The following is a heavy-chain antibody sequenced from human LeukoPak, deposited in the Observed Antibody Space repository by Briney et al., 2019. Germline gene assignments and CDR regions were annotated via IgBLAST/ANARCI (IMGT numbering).Heavy chain of an antibody. Sequence: AASLQISCKGSGYSFTSYWIGWVRPLPGKGLEWMGIIYPGDSDTRYSPSFQGQVTITADKSISTAYLQWSSLKASDTAMYYCARSRTTGTPDAFDIWGQGTMVTVSS. J-gene: IGHJ3*02. V-gene: IGHV5-51*01. CDR3: ARSRTTGTPDAFDI. CDR2: IYPGDSDT. CDR1: GYSFTSYW. D-gene: IGHD1-1*01.